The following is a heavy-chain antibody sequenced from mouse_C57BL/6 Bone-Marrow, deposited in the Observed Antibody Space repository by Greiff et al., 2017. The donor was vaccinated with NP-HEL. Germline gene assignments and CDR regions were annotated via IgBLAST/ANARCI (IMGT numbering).Heavy chain of an antibody. CDR3: ARGGYGGVY. CDR2: ISYDGSN. V-gene: IGHV3-6*01. Sequence: EVKLQESGPGLVKPSQSLSLTCSVTGYSITSGYYWNWIRQFPGNKLEWMGYISYDGSNNYNPSLKNRISITRDTSKNQFFLNLNSVTTEDTATYYCARGGYGGVYWGQGTTLTVSS. CDR1: GYSITSGYY. D-gene: IGHD2-14*01. J-gene: IGHJ2*01.